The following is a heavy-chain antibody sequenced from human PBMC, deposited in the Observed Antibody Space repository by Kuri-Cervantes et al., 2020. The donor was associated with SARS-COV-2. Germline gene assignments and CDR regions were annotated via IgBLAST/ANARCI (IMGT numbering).Heavy chain of an antibody. J-gene: IGHJ4*02. Sequence: GESLKISCAASGFTFSSDEMNWVRQAPGKGLEWVSYISSSGSTIYYADSVKGRFTISRDNAKNSLYLQMNSLRAEDTAVYYCARDLSQGLLRNWGQGTLVTVSS. CDR3: ARDLSQGLLRN. D-gene: IGHD1-26*01. CDR1: GFTFSSDE. CDR2: ISSSGSTI. V-gene: IGHV3-48*03.